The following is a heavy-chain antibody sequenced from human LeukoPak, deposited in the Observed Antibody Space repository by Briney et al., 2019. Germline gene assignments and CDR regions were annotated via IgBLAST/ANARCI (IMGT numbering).Heavy chain of an antibody. CDR3: ASYVLRYSDWLRRDAFDI. J-gene: IGHJ3*02. Sequence: PSETLSLTCAVSGGSISSGGYSWSWIRQPPGKGLEWIGYIYHSGSTYYNPSLKSRVTISVDRSKNQFSLKLSSVTAADTAVYYCASYVLRYSDWLRRDAFDIWGQGTMVTVSS. CDR2: IYHSGST. CDR1: GGSISSGGYS. D-gene: IGHD3-9*01. V-gene: IGHV4-30-2*01.